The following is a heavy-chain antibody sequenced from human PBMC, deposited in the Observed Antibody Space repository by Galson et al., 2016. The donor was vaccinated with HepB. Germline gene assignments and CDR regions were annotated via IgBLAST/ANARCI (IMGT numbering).Heavy chain of an antibody. CDR1: GGSIVSGDHY. J-gene: IGHJ3*02. CDR3: ARDHRAGDAFDI. Sequence: TLSLTCTVSGGSIVSGDHYWSWIRQHPEKGLECIGYIYYSGSPYYNPSLKSRVTISVDTSKNQFSLKLNSVTAADTAMYFCARDHRAGDAFDIWGPGTMVTVSS. D-gene: IGHD3-10*01. V-gene: IGHV4-31*03. CDR2: IYYSGSP.